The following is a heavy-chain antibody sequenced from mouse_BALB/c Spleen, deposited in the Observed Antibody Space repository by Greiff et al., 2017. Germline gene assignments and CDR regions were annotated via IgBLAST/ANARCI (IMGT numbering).Heavy chain of an antibody. J-gene: IGHJ2*01. CDR2: IDPANGNT. CDR1: GFNIKDTY. V-gene: IGHV14-3*02. Sequence: EVQLQQSGAELVKPGASVKLSCTASGFNIKDTYMHWVKQRPEQGLEWIGRIDPANGNTKYDPKFQGKATITADTSSNTAYLQLSSLTSEDTAVYYCARALITTVGEGDYFDYWGQGTTLTVSS. D-gene: IGHD1-1*01. CDR3: ARALITTVGEGDYFDY.